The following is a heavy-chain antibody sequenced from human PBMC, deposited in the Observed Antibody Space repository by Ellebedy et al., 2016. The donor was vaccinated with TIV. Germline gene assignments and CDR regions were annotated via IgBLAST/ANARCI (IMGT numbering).Heavy chain of an antibody. CDR3: ATDGSFGDYLSPRHAFNM. D-gene: IGHD4-17*01. CDR1: GLSFRSYW. CDR2: INQDGSEK. J-gene: IGHJ3*02. V-gene: IGHV3-7*01. Sequence: GESLKISCAVSGLSFRSYWMSWVRQAPGKGLEWVANINQDGSEKYYVDSVRGRFTISRDNAKNSLYLQMNSLRAEDTAVYYCATDGSFGDYLSPRHAFNMWGQGTMVTVSS.